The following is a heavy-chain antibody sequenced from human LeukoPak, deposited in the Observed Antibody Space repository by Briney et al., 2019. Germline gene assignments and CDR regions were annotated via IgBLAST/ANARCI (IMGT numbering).Heavy chain of an antibody. Sequence: SETLSLTCTVSGGSISSGSYYWGWIRQPPGKGLEYIGSIYYSGGTYYNPSLKSRVTISVDTSKNQFSLKLSSVTAADTAVYYCARDDYYGSGSIWGQGTMVTVSS. J-gene: IGHJ3*02. D-gene: IGHD3-10*01. CDR2: IYYSGGT. V-gene: IGHV4-39*07. CDR3: ARDDYYGSGSI. CDR1: GGSISSGSYY.